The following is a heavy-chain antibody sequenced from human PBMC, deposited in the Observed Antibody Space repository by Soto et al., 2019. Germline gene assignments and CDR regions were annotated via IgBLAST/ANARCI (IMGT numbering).Heavy chain of an antibody. Sequence: EVQLEESGGGLVQPGGSLRLSCAASGFTLGTYWMTWVRQAPGKGLEWGANIKQDESKKSYLDSVRGRFTISRDNARNSLYLQMNSLRVEDTGLYYCARDVSPGSSSLYLDAFDIWGQGTMVIVSS. J-gene: IGHJ3*02. V-gene: IGHV3-7*05. CDR2: IKQDESKK. CDR1: GFTLGTYW. CDR3: ARDVSPGSSSLYLDAFDI. D-gene: IGHD3-10*01.